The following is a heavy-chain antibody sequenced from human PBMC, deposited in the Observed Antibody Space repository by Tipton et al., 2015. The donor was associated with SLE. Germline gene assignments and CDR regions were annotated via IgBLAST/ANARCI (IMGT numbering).Heavy chain of an antibody. J-gene: IGHJ4*02. CDR2: IYHTGGT. Sequence: GLVKPSEILSLTCGVSGYSISSGYYWGWIRQPPGKGLEWIGSIYHTGGTHYNPSLKSRVTISVDTSGNQVSLRLRSVTAADTAVYYCARDLFVEFYRSWSDYAYYFDYWGQGVLVTVSS. CDR3: ARDLFVEFYRSWSDYAYYFDY. CDR1: GYSISSGYY. V-gene: IGHV4-38-2*02. D-gene: IGHD3-3*01.